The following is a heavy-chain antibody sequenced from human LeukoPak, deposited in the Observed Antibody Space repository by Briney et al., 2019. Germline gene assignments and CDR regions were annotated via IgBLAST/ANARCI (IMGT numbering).Heavy chain of an antibody. J-gene: IGHJ4*02. CDR1: GFTVSSNY. CDR3: ARDTDGDYYY. V-gene: IGHV3-11*04. CDR2: ISSSGSTI. D-gene: IGHD4-17*01. Sequence: GGSLRLSCAASGFTVSSNYMSWVRQAPGKGLEWVSYISSSGSTIYYADSVKGRFTISRDNAKNSLYLQMNSLRAEDTAVYYCARDTDGDYYYWGQGTLVTVSS.